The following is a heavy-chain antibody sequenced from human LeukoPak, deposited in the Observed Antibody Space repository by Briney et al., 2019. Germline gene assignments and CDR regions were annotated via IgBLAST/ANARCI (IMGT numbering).Heavy chain of an antibody. V-gene: IGHV3-7*04. CDR2: IKEDGSEK. CDR1: GFTFRNYW. D-gene: IGHD3-22*01. Sequence: GGSLRLSCAASGFTFRNYWMTWVRLAPGKGLEWVANIKEDGSEKYYVDSVKGRFTVSRDNAQNSVFLQMNSLRAEDTAVYYCARDANFYDSGTYYDAFDIWGQGTMVTVSS. J-gene: IGHJ3*02. CDR3: ARDANFYDSGTYYDAFDI.